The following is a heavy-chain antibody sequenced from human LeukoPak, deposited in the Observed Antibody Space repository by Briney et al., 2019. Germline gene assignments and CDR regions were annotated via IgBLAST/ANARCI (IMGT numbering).Heavy chain of an antibody. V-gene: IGHV4-30-2*01. CDR3: ARAAAGSYPYYFDY. CDR2: IYHSGST. D-gene: IGHD1-26*01. Sequence: SQTLSLTCAVSGGSISSGGYSWSWIRQPPGKGLEWIGYIYHSGSTYYNPSLKSRVTISVDRSKNQFSLKLSSVTAADTAVYYCARAAAGSYPYYFDYWGQGTLVTVSS. J-gene: IGHJ4*02. CDR1: GGSISSGGYS.